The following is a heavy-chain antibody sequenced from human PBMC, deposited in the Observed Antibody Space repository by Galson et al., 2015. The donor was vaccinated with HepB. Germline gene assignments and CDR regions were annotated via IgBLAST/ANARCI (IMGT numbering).Heavy chain of an antibody. J-gene: IGHJ6*03. CDR3: ARDDAPGRGIVVVPAAIGYYYYMDV. V-gene: IGHV3-33*01. CDR1: GFTFSSYG. Sequence: SLRLSCAASGFTFSSYGMHWVRQAPGKGLEWVALIWYDGSHKYYVDSVKGRFAISRDNSKNTLYLQMNSLRAEDTAVYYCARDDAPGRGIVVVPAAIGYYYYMDVWGKGTTVTVSS. CDR2: IWYDGSHK. D-gene: IGHD2-2*01.